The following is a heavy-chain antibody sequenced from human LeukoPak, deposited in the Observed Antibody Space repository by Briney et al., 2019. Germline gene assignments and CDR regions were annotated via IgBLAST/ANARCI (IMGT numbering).Heavy chain of an antibody. CDR2: INPNSGGT. Sequence: ASVKVSCKASGYTFTGYYMHWVRQAPGQGLEWMGWINPNSGGTNYAQTFQGRVTITRDTSISTAYMELRRLRSDDTAVYYCARDGDFWSGYYTKVYWGQGTLVTVSS. V-gene: IGHV1-2*02. CDR3: ARDGDFWSGYYTKVY. J-gene: IGHJ4*02. D-gene: IGHD3-3*01. CDR1: GYTFTGYY.